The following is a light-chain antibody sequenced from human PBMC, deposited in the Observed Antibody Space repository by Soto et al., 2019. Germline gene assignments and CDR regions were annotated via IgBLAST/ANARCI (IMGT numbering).Light chain of an antibody. CDR1: SSDVGSYSL. Sequence: QSVLTQPASVSGSPGQSITISCTGTSSDVGSYSLVSWYQQHPGKAPKLMIYEGSKRPSGVSNRFSGSKSGNTASLTISGLQAEDEVDYYCCSYAGSSTSVFGTGTKVTVL. V-gene: IGLV2-23*01. CDR2: EGS. J-gene: IGLJ1*01. CDR3: CSYAGSSTSV.